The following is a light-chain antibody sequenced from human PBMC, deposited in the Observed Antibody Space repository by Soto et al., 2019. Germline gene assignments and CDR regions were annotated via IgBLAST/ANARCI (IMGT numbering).Light chain of an antibody. CDR3: GSYTSSSTLYV. CDR2: DVS. V-gene: IGLV2-14*01. CDR1: SSDVGGYNY. Sequence: QSVLSQPASVPGSPGQSITISCSGTSSDVGGYNYVSWYQQHPGKAPKLMIYDVSNRPSGVSNRFSGSKSGNTASLTISGLQAEDEAAYYCGSYTSSSTLYVFGTGTKVTVL. J-gene: IGLJ1*01.